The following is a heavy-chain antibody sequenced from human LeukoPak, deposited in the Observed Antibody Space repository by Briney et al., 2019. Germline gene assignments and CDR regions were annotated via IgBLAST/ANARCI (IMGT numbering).Heavy chain of an antibody. D-gene: IGHD6-19*01. V-gene: IGHV3-30*18. J-gene: IGHJ4*02. CDR2: ISYDGSNK. CDR1: GLAFSEYG. CDR3: AKDSDRGGWYPDH. Sequence: PGGSLRLSCTASGLAFSEYGMHWVRQAPGKGLEWVAVISYDGSNKYHLDSVKGRFTIPRDNSKDTLYLQMDSLRPEDTTVYYCAKDSDRGGWYPDHWGQGTLVTVSS.